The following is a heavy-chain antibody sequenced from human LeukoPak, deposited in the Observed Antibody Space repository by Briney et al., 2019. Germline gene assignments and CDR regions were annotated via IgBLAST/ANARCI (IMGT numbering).Heavy chain of an antibody. D-gene: IGHD3-9*01. CDR2: ISSSGSTI. CDR1: GFTFSDYY. V-gene: IGHV3-11*04. CDR3: ARDQDWKDILTGPDI. J-gene: IGHJ3*02. Sequence: PGGSLRLSCAASGFTFSDYYMSWIRQAPGKGLEWVSYISSSGSTIYYADSVKGRFTISRDNAKNSLYLQMNSLRAEDTAVYYCARDQDWKDILTGPDIWGQGTMVTVSS.